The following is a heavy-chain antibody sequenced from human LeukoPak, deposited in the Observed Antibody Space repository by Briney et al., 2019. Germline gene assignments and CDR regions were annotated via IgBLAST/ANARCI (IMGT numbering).Heavy chain of an antibody. Sequence: GGSLRLSCTASGFTFSHYWMSWVRQAPGKGLEWVANIKPDGTTKFYVDSVKGRFTISRDNALNSLYLQMNSLRAEDTAIYYCARSIPYGTTWYGRSDYWGQGTLVTVSS. CDR2: IKPDGTTK. CDR1: GFTFSHYW. V-gene: IGHV3-7*03. D-gene: IGHD6-13*01. J-gene: IGHJ4*02. CDR3: ARSIPYGTTWYGRSDY.